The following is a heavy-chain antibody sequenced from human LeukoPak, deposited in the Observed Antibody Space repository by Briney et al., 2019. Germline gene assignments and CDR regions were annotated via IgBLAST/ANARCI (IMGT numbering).Heavy chain of an antibody. CDR1: GYTFTHHG. V-gene: IGHV1-18*01. Sequence: ASVKVSCKASGYTFTHHGINWVRRAPGQGLEWMGWISAYNGDTKYAQKFQGRVTMTTDTSTSTAYLELRSLRSDDTAVYYCARDPSNSSGWRAWGDYWGQGILVTVSS. CDR3: ARDPSNSSGWRAWGDY. CDR2: ISAYNGDT. J-gene: IGHJ4*02. D-gene: IGHD6-25*01.